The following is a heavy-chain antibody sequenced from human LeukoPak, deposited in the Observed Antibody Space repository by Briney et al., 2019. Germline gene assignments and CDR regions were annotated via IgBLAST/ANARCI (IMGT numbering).Heavy chain of an antibody. CDR3: ARDLNPETLGYCSGGSCYSFDY. CDR1: GYTFTSYG. D-gene: IGHD2-15*01. CDR2: ISAYNGNT. J-gene: IGHJ4*02. V-gene: IGHV1-18*01. Sequence: GASVKVSCKASGYTFTSYGISWVRQAPGQGLEWMGWISAYNGNTNYAQKLQGRVAMTTDTSTSTAYMELRSLRSDDTAVYYCARDLNPETLGYCSGGSCYSFDYWGQRTLVTVSS.